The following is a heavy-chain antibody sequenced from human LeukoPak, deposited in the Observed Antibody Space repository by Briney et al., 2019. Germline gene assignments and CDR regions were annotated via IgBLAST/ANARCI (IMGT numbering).Heavy chain of an antibody. V-gene: IGHV4-34*01. CDR3: ARGRGYQLFYSDY. J-gene: IGHJ4*02. D-gene: IGHD2-2*01. Sequence: SETLSLTCAVYGGSFSGYYWSWIRQPPGKGLEWIGEINHSGSTNYNPSLKSRVAISVDTSKNQFSLKLSSVTAADTAVYYCARGRGYQLFYSDYWGQGTLVTVSS. CDR1: GGSFSGYY. CDR2: INHSGST.